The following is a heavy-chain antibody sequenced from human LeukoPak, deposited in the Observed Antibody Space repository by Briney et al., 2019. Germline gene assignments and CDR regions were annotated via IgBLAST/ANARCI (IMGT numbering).Heavy chain of an antibody. Sequence: PGGSLRLSCAASGFTFSSYWMSWVRQAPGKGLERVANIKQDGSEKYYVDSVKGRFTISRDNAKNSLYLQMNSLRAEDTAVYYCARGGGYYDSSGYHSHNWFDPWGQGTLVTVSS. J-gene: IGHJ5*02. CDR2: IKQDGSEK. CDR3: ARGGGYYDSSGYHSHNWFDP. D-gene: IGHD3-22*01. CDR1: GFTFSSYW. V-gene: IGHV3-7*01.